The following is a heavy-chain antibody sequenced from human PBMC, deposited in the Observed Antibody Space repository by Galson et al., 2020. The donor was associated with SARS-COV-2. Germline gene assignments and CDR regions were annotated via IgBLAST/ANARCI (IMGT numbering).Heavy chain of an antibody. D-gene: IGHD6-13*01. CDR2: IYYSGST. Sequence: ASETLSLTCSVSGVSISSYYWSWIRQPPGRGLEWIGHIYYSGSTNYNPSLKSRVDISIDTSMNLISLNLNSVTAADTAVYYCAGYIGGVGSVIDYWGQGSLVTVSS. CDR3: AGYIGGVGSVIDY. CDR1: GVSISSYY. J-gene: IGHJ4*02. V-gene: IGHV4-59*13.